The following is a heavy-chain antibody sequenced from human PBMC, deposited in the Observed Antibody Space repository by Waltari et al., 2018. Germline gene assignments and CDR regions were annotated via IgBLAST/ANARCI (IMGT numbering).Heavy chain of an antibody. CDR1: GGTFSSYA. CDR3: ARDNCGGDCYYDY. CDR2: SIPIVGTA. Sequence: QVQLVQSGAEVKKPGSSVKVSCKASGGTFSSYAISWVRQAPGQGLEWMGRSIPIVGTANYAQKFQGRVTITADKSTSTAYMELSSLRSEDTAVYYCARDNCGGDCYYDYWGQGTLVTVSS. D-gene: IGHD2-21*01. J-gene: IGHJ4*02. V-gene: IGHV1-69*04.